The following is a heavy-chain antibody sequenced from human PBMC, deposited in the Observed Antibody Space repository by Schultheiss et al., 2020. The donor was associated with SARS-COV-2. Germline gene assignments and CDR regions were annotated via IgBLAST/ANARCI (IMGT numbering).Heavy chain of an antibody. CDR3: ARIHYGSGSYYFDY. CDR2: IYWDDDK. D-gene: IGHD3-10*01. Sequence: SGPTLVKPTQTLTLTCTFSGFSLSTSGMCVSWIRQPPGKALEWLALIYWDDDKRYSPSLKSRLTITKGTSKNQVVLTMTNMDPVDTATYYCARIHYGSGSYYFDYWGQGTLVTVSS. V-gene: IGHV2-5*08. J-gene: IGHJ4*02. CDR1: GFSLSTSGMC.